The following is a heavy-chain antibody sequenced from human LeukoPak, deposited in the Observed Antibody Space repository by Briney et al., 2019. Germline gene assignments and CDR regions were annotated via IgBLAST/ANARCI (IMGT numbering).Heavy chain of an antibody. CDR2: INAGNGNT. CDR3: AMTGGAAAGSPPYNYYYYGMDV. V-gene: IGHV1-3*01. J-gene: IGHJ6*02. CDR1: GYTFTSYA. Sequence: ASVKVSCKASGYTFTSYAMHWVRQAPGQRLEWMGWINAGNGNTKYSQKFQGRVTITRDTSASTAYMELSSLRSEDTAVYYCAMTGGAAAGSPPYNYYYYGMDVWGQGTTVTVSS. D-gene: IGHD6-13*01.